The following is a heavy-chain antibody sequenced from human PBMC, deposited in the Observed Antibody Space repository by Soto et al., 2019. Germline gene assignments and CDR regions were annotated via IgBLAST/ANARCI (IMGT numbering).Heavy chain of an antibody. J-gene: IGHJ6*02. CDR1: GYSFTSYW. CDR2: IDPSDSYT. Sequence: GESLKISCKGSGYSFTSYWISWVRQMPGKGLEWMGRIDPSDSYTNYSPSLQGHGTISADKSISTAYLQWSSLKASDTAMYYCARRSRYAVGVYGMDVWGQGTTVTVSS. V-gene: IGHV5-10-1*01. D-gene: IGHD2-2*01. CDR3: ARRSRYAVGVYGMDV.